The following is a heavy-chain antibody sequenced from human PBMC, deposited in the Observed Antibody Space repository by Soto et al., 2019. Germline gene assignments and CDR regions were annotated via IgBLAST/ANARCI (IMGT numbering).Heavy chain of an antibody. J-gene: IGHJ5*01. V-gene: IGHV3-48*03. D-gene: IGHD6-19*01. CDR3: ARETYDSGWYNWFDS. Sequence: EVQLVESGGGLVHPGGSLRLSCAASGFTFSTYEMNWVRQAPGKGLEWISYISSSGTTIYYADSVKGRFSISRDNAENSLYLQMNSLRAEDTAVYYCARETYDSGWYNWFDSWGQGTLVTVSS. CDR2: ISSSGTTI. CDR1: GFTFSTYE.